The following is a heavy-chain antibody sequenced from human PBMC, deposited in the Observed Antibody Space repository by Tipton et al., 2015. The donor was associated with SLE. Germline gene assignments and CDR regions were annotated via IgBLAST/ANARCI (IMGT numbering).Heavy chain of an antibody. Sequence: TLSLTCTVSGDSISSYYWSWIRQPPGKGLEWIGYIYYSGSTNYNPSLKSRVTISVDTSKNQFSLKLSSVTAADTAVYYCARGDHPLPWFDPWGQGTLVTVSS. V-gene: IGHV4-59*01. J-gene: IGHJ5*02. CDR2: IYYSGST. CDR1: GDSISSYY. CDR3: ARGDHPLPWFDP.